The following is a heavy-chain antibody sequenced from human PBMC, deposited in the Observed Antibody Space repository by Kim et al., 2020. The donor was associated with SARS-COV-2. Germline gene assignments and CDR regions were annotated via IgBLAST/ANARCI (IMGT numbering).Heavy chain of an antibody. Sequence: TPPLKSRVTISVDTSKNQFSLKLSSVTAADTAVYYCTRSIAVAGTWWFDPWGQGTLVTVSS. J-gene: IGHJ5*02. D-gene: IGHD6-19*01. V-gene: IGHV4-39*01. CDR3: TRSIAVAGTWWFDP.